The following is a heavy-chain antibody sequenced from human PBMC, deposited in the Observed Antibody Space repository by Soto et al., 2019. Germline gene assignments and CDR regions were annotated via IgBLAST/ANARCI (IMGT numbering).Heavy chain of an antibody. CDR2: ISYDGSNK. CDR3: AKDRARGVMLPRNYYYGMDV. Sequence: GGSLRLSCAASGFTFSSYGMHWVRQAPGKGLEWVAVISYDGSNKYYADSVKGRFTISRDNSKNTLYLQMNSLRAEDTAVYYCAKDRARGVMLPRNYYYGMDVWGQGTTVTVSS. D-gene: IGHD3-16*01. CDR1: GFTFSSYG. V-gene: IGHV3-30*18. J-gene: IGHJ6*02.